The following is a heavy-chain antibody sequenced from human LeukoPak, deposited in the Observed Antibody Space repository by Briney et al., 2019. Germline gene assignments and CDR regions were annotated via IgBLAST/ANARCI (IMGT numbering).Heavy chain of an antibody. J-gene: IGHJ4*02. Sequence: SETLSLTCAIYGGSFSGYYWSWIRQPPGKGLEWIGEINHSGSTNYNPSLKSRVTISVDTSKNQFSLKLSSVTAADTAVYYCAGTYYDFWSGRASWGQGTLVTVSS. D-gene: IGHD3-3*01. CDR2: INHSGST. CDR3: AGTYYDFWSGRAS. CDR1: GGSFSGYY. V-gene: IGHV4-34*01.